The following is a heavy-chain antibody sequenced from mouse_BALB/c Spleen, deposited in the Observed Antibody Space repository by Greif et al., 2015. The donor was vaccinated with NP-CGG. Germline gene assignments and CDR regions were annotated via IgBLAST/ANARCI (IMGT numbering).Heavy chain of an antibody. Sequence: DVQLQESGPSLVKPSQTLSLTCSVTGDSITSGYWNWIRKFPGNKLEYMGYISYSGSTYYNPSLKSRISITRDTSKNQYNLQLNSVSMEDTATYFCYYGSGYGYFDVWGAEATVTVAS. CDR3: YYGSGYGYFDV. D-gene: IGHD1-1*01. V-gene: IGHV3-8*02. CDR2: ISYSGST. CDR1: GDSITSGY. J-gene: IGHJ1*01.